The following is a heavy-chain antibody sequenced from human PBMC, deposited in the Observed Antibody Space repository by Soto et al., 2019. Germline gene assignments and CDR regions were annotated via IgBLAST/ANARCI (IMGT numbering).Heavy chain of an antibody. CDR3: ARDEDMIVGLEYYFDY. Sequence: ASVKVSCKASGYTFTSYGISWVRQAPGQGLEWMGWISAYNGNTNYAQKLQGRVTMTTDTSTSTAYMELRSLRSDDTAVYYCARDEDMIVGLEYYFDYWGQGTLVTVSS. CDR1: GYTFTSYG. CDR2: ISAYNGNT. J-gene: IGHJ4*02. D-gene: IGHD3-22*01. V-gene: IGHV1-18*01.